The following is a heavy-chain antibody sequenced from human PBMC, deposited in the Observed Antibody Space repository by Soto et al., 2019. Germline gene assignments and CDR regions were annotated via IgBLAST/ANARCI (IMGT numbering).Heavy chain of an antibody. Sequence: SETLSLTCTVSGGSIISYSWSWIRQPAVNRLEWIGYIYYSGSTNYNPSLKSRVTISVDTSKNQFSLKLSSVTAADTAVYYCARDRSYYDFWSGYSDLNWFDPWGQGPLVTVS. CDR2: IYYSGST. D-gene: IGHD3-3*01. V-gene: IGHV4-59*01. J-gene: IGHJ5*02. CDR3: ARDRSYYDFWSGYSDLNWFDP. CDR1: GGSIISYS.